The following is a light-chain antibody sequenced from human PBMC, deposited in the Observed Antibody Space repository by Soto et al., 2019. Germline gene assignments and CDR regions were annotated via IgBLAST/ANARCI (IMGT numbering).Light chain of an antibody. CDR1: QTVNNNY. CDR3: QKYGSSPLT. V-gene: IGKV3-20*01. CDR2: GAS. Sequence: VLTQSPGTLSLSPGESATLSCRASQTVNNNYLAWYQQITGQAPRLLISGASGRATGTPDRLSGSASGTDLNLTISSLEPEDFAVYYCQKYGSSPLTCGGGTKVDIK. J-gene: IGKJ4*01.